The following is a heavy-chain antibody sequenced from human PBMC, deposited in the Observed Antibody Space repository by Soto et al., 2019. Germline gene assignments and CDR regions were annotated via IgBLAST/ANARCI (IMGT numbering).Heavy chain of an antibody. Sequence: ALRLSCAASGFTFSSYAMSWVRQAPGKGLEWVSAISGSGGSTYYADPVKGRFTISRDNSKNTLYLQMNSLRAEDTAVYYCAKNGLRSWFSASDYWAQGTLPTVSA. V-gene: IGHV3-23*01. J-gene: IGHJ4*02. CDR1: GFTFSSYA. CDR3: AKNGLRSWFSASDY. D-gene: IGHD6-13*01. CDR2: ISGSGGST.